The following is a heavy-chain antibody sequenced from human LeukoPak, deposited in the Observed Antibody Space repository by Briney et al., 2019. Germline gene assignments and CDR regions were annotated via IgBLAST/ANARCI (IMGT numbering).Heavy chain of an antibody. CDR2: IFGGGNT. V-gene: IGHV3-53*01. D-gene: IGHD6-19*01. CDR3: ASWPGGWYGEDS. CDR1: GVTVSSNF. Sequence: HPGGSLILSCAASGVTVSSNFMSWVRQAPGKGLEWVSVIFGGGNTYYADSVKGRFTISRDTSKNTLYLQMNSLRAEDTAVYYCASWPGGWYGEDSWGQGTLVTVSS. J-gene: IGHJ4*02.